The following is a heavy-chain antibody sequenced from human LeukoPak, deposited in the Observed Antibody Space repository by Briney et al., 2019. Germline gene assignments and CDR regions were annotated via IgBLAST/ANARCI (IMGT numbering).Heavy chain of an antibody. V-gene: IGHV3-48*03. CDR3: ARLGSLCRNGVCYGG. J-gene: IGHJ4*02. CDR2: ISSSGRTM. CDR1: GFTFSSHE. Sequence: GRSLRLSCAASGFTFSSHEMNWVGHAPGKGLEWISQISSSGRTMYYADSVKGRFTISRDNAKNSLYQQMNSLRAEDTAVYYCARLGSLCRNGVCYGGWGQGILVTVSS. D-gene: IGHD2-8*01.